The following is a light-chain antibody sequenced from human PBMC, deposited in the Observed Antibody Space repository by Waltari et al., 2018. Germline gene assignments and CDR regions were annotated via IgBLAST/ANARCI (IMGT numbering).Light chain of an antibody. V-gene: IGLV6-57*03. CDR2: EEN. CDR3: QSFDSSHVV. CDR1: SGNIATNY. Sequence: FMLTQPHSVSESPGKTVTISCTRSSGNIATNYVQWYQQRPGSAPTKVIYEENQRPSWVPDRFSGSSDSSSNSAALIISGLKAEDEADYYCQSFDSSHVVFGGGTKLTVL. J-gene: IGLJ2*01.